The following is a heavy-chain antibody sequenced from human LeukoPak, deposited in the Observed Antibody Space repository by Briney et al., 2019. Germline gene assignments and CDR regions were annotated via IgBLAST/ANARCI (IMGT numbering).Heavy chain of an antibody. CDR3: ARRWYSSSWYAYFQH. J-gene: IGHJ1*01. V-gene: IGHV4-34*01. CDR2: INHSGST. Sequence: SETLSLACAVYGGSFSGYYWSWIRQPPGKGLEWIGEINHSGSTNYNPSLKSRVTISVDTSKNQFSLKLSSVTAADTAVYYCARRWYSSSWYAYFQHWGQGTLVTVSS. CDR1: GGSFSGYY. D-gene: IGHD6-13*01.